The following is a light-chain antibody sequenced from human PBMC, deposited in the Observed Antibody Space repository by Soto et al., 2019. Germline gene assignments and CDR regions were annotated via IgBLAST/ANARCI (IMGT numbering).Light chain of an antibody. CDR2: AAS. J-gene: IGKJ2*01. CDR3: QQSYSTPYT. Sequence: DIQMTQSPSSLSASVGDRVTITCRSSQIIVNYLNWYHQKPGRAPDLLIYAASSLQSGVPSRFGGSGSGTEFTLTISSLQPEDFGSYFCQQSYSTPYTFGPGTKLEIK. CDR1: QIIVNY. V-gene: IGKV1-39*01.